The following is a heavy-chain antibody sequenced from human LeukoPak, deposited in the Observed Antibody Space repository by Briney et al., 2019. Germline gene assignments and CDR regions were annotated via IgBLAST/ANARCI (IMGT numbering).Heavy chain of an antibody. J-gene: IGHJ4*02. CDR1: GFTFSSYS. V-gene: IGHV3-21*04. Sequence: GGSLRLSCAASGFTFSSYSMNWVRQAPGKGLEWVSAVSRSGGATYYADSVKGRFTISRDNSKNTLYLQMNSLRAEDTAVYFCAREPDAGSGSYRAYFDYWGQGTLATVSS. CDR3: AREPDAGSGSYRAYFDY. D-gene: IGHD1-26*01. CDR2: VSRSGGAT.